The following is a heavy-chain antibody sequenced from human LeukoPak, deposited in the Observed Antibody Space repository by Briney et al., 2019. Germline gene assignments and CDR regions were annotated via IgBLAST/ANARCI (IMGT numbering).Heavy chain of an antibody. Sequence: GGSLRLSCAVSGFNFNDAWMSWVRQAPGKGLEWVSSISSSSSYIYYADSVKGRFTISRDNAKNSLYLQMNSLRAEDTAVYYCARDFGRAPGAFDYWGQGTLVTVSS. CDR3: ARDFGRAPGAFDY. J-gene: IGHJ4*02. CDR2: ISSSSSYI. CDR1: GFNFNDAW. V-gene: IGHV3-21*01. D-gene: IGHD2-15*01.